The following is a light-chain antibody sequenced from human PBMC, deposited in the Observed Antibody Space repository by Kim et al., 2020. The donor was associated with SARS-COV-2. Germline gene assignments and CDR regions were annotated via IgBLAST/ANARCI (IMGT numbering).Light chain of an antibody. CDR2: KAS. CDR1: QGISSW. Sequence: DIQMTQSPSTLSASVGDRVTITCRASQGISSWLAWFHQKPGKAPNLLIFKASSLETGVPSRFSGSGSGTEFTLTISSLQPDDFATYYCQQYNSYPWTFGQGTKVDIK. J-gene: IGKJ1*01. CDR3: QQYNSYPWT. V-gene: IGKV1-5*03.